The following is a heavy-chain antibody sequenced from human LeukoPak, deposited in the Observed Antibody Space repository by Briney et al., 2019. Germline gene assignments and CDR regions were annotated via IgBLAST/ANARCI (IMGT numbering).Heavy chain of an antibody. CDR1: GGSISSSSYY. V-gene: IGHV4-39*01. D-gene: IGHD3-3*01. CDR3: ARHSEWLPFDY. CDR2: IYYSGST. J-gene: IGHJ4*02. Sequence: SKTLSLTCTVSGGSISSSSYYWGWIRQPPGKGLEWIGSIYYSGSTYYNPSLKSRVTISVDTSKNQFSLKLSSVTAADTAVYYCARHSEWLPFDYWGQGTLVTVSS.